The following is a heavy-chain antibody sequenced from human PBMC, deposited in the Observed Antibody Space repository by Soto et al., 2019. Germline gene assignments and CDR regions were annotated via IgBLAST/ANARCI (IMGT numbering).Heavy chain of an antibody. Sequence: SETLSLTCTVSGGSISSSSYYWGWIRQPPGKGLEWIGSIYYSGSTYYNPSLKSRVTISVDTSKNQFSLKLSSVTAADTAVYYCATLPKSGYDYGRIGNYYYYYMDVWGKGTTVTVSS. CDR2: IYYSGST. J-gene: IGHJ6*03. D-gene: IGHD5-12*01. CDR3: ATLPKSGYDYGRIGNYYYYYMDV. CDR1: GGSISSSSYY. V-gene: IGHV4-39*01.